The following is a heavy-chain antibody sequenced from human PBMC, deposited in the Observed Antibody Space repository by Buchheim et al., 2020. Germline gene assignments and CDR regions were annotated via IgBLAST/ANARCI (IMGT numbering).Heavy chain of an antibody. J-gene: IGHJ6*02. D-gene: IGHD3-22*01. CDR2: IRYDGSNK. CDR3: AKDSLGYYDSSGYNPRWYYYGMDV. CDR1: GFTFSSYG. Sequence: QVQLVESGGGVVQPGGSLRLSCAASGFTFSSYGMHWVRQAPGKGLEWVAFIRYDGSNKYYADSVKGRFTISSDNSKNTLYLQMNSLRAEDTAVYYCAKDSLGYYDSSGYNPRWYYYGMDVWGQGTT. V-gene: IGHV3-30*02.